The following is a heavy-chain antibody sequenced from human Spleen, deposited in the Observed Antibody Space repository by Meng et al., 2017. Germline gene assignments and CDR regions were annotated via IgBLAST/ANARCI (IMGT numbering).Heavy chain of an antibody. V-gene: IGHV3-23*01. Sequence: GESLKISCAVSGVTFSGSDIHWVRQASGKGLEWVSSIKSGGDKTYFADSVKGRFSISRDNSKNTVYLQMDSLRSEDTAVYYCAKTACRSSGYYCLGVWGQGTLVTVSS. CDR1: GVTFSGSD. CDR2: IKSGGDKT. J-gene: IGHJ4*02. CDR3: AKTACRSSGYYCLGV. D-gene: IGHD3-22*01.